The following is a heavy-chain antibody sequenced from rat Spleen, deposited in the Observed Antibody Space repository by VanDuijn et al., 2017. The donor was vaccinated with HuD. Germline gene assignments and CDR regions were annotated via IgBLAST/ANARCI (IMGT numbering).Heavy chain of an antibody. CDR1: GFTFSDYY. V-gene: IGHV5-22*01. Sequence: EVQLVESDGGLVQPGRSLKLSCAASGFTFSDYYMAWVRQAPKKGLEWVASISYEGSSTYYGDTVKGRFTISRDNAKSTLYLQMNSLRSEDTAAYYCARTTYDYFDYWGQGVMVTVSS. CDR2: ISYEGSST. J-gene: IGHJ2*01. D-gene: IGHD2-1*01. CDR3: ARTTYDYFDY.